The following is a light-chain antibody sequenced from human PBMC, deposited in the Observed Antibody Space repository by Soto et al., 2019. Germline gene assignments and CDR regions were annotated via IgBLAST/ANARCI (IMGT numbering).Light chain of an antibody. CDR3: SSYTTSNTRQIV. V-gene: IGLV2-14*03. CDR1: SSDVGGYNY. CDR2: DVT. J-gene: IGLJ1*01. Sequence: QSVLTQPASVSGSPGQSITISCTGTSSDVGGYNYVSWYQHHPGKAPKLIIYDVTNRPSGVSNPFSGSKSGNTDSLTISGLQHEDEADYYCSSYTTSNTRQIVFGTGTKLTFL.